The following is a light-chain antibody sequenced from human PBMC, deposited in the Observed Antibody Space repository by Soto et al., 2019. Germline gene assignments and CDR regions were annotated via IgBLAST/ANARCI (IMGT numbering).Light chain of an antibody. CDR3: LLSYSGARV. V-gene: IGLV7-46*01. CDR2: DTT. Sequence: QDVVTQEPSLTVSPGGTVTLTCGSITGTVTTGHAPYWFQQKPGQAPRTLIYDTTNRHSWTPARFSGSLLGGKAALTLSGAQPEDEAEYYCLLSYSGARVFGGGTKLTVL. J-gene: IGLJ2*01. CDR1: TGTVTTGHA.